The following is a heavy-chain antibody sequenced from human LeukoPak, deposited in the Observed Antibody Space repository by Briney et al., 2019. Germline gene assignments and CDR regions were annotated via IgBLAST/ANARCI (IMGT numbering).Heavy chain of an antibody. CDR1: GFTFSSYN. J-gene: IGHJ4*02. V-gene: IGHV3-21*01. CDR2: ISSGSSYI. CDR3: ARWEIDY. D-gene: IGHD1-26*01. Sequence: GGSLRLSCAASGFTFSSYNMNWVRQAPGKGLEWVSSISSGSSYIYYADSVKGRFTISRDNSKNTLYLQMNSLRAEDTAVYYCARWEIDYWGQGTLVTVSS.